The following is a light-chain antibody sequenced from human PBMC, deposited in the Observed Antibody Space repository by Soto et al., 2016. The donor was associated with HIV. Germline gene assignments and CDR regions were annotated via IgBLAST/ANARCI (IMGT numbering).Light chain of an antibody. CDR1: QDIYNY. Sequence: DIQMTQSPSSLSGSIGDRVSITCRASQDIYNYLAWHQQKPGKVPRLLISAAMNLESGVPSRFRGSGSGTEFTLTITSLQPEDIATYYCQKYNGVITFGGGTKVEI. CDR3: QKYNGVIT. CDR2: AAM. V-gene: IGKV1-27*01. J-gene: IGKJ4*01.